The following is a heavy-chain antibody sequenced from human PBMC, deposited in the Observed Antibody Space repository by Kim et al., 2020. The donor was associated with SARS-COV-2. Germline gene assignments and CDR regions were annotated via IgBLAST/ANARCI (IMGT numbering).Heavy chain of an antibody. V-gene: IGHV3-73*01. J-gene: IGHJ4*02. Sequence: AASVKGRFTISRDDSKNTAYLQMNSLKTEDTAVYYCTRRLDSSSWAPNGYWGQGTLVTVSS. D-gene: IGHD6-13*01. CDR3: TRRLDSSSWAPNGY.